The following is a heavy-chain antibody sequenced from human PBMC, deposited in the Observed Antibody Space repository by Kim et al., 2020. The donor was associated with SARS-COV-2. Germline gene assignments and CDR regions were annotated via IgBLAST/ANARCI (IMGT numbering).Heavy chain of an antibody. Sequence: SETLSLTCAVYGGSFSGYYWSWIRQPPGKGLEWIGEINHSGSTNYNPSLKSRVTISVDTSKNQFSLKLSSVTAADTAVYYCARGGPRWGKVRGVITYDYWGQGTLFTVSS. CDR2: INHSGST. J-gene: IGHJ4*02. CDR3: ARGGPRWGKVRGVITYDY. D-gene: IGHD3-10*01. V-gene: IGHV4-34*01. CDR1: GGSFSGYY.